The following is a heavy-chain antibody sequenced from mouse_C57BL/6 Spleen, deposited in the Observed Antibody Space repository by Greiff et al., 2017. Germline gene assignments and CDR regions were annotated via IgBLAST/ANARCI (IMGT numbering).Heavy chain of an antibody. V-gene: IGHV5-9-1*02. CDR2: ISSGGDYI. Sequence: EVKLVESGEGLVKPGGSLKLSCAASGFTFSSYAMSWVRQTPEKRLEWVAYISSGGDYIYYADTVKGRFTISRDNARNTLYLQMSSLKSEDTAMYYCTRDTIYYGYDGTAYYAMDYWGQGTSVTVSS. CDR3: TRDTIYYGYDGTAYYAMDY. J-gene: IGHJ4*01. D-gene: IGHD2-2*01. CDR1: GFTFSSYA.